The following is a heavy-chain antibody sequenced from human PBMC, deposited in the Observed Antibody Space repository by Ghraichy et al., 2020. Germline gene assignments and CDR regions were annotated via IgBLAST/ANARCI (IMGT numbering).Heavy chain of an antibody. J-gene: IGHJ4*02. CDR3: ARDPYNWNYYDY. CDR1: GYTFTGSY. CDR2: INPNSGGT. Sequence: ASVKVSCKAAGYTFTGSYMHWVRQAPGQGLKWMGWINPNSGGTNYAQKFQGRVTMTRDTSISTAYMELSRLRSDDTAVYYCARDPYNWNYYDYWGQGTLVTVSS. D-gene: IGHD1-20*01. V-gene: IGHV1-2*02.